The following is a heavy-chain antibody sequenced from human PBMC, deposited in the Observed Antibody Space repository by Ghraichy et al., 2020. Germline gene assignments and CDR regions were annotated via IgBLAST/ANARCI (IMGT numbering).Heavy chain of an antibody. CDR2: IKQDGSEK. D-gene: IGHD6-13*01. CDR1: GFSLSSYW. V-gene: IGHV3-7*01. CDR3: ARDWGGIAAPGYFGMDV. J-gene: IGHJ6*02. Sequence: GGSLRLSCVASGFSLSSYWINWVRQAPGKGLEWVANIKQDGSEKYYVDSVKGRFTISRDNAKNSLYLQMNSLRAEDTAVYYCARDWGGIAAPGYFGMDVWGQGTTVTVSS.